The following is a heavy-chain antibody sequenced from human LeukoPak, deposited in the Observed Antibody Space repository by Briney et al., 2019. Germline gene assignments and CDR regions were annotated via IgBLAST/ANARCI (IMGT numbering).Heavy chain of an antibody. CDR1: GYTFTSYA. CDR2: INAGNGNT. D-gene: IGHD3-9*01. CDR3: ARDVWFGTSRPYDILTGSHPGAINWFDP. J-gene: IGHJ5*02. V-gene: IGHV1-3*01. Sequence: ASVKVSCKTSGYTFTSYAMHWVRQAPGQRLEWMGWINAGNGNTKYSQKFQGRVAMTRDTSTSTVYMELSSLRSEDTAVYYCARDVWFGTSRPYDILTGSHPGAINWFDPWGQGTLVTVSS.